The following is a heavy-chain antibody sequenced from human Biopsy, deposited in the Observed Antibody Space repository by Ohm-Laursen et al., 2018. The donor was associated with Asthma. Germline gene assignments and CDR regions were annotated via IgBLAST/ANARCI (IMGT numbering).Heavy chain of an antibody. CDR2: GGSYYDGGLK. Sequence: SLRLSCSASGFTFRSYAMHWVCQAPGKGLEWVAVGGSYYDGGLKYYADSVNGRFTVSRDDSKNTLYLQMNSLRPDDTAVYYCARDVMEWYLPAFDFWGQGTLVTVSS. J-gene: IGHJ4*02. CDR1: GFTFRSYA. CDR3: ARDVMEWYLPAFDF. D-gene: IGHD3-3*01. V-gene: IGHV3-30-3*01.